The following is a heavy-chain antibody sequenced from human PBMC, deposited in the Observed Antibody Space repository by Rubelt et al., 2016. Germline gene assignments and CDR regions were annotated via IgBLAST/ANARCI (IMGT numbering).Heavy chain of an antibody. CDR1: GGSFSGYY. CDR3: ARGSRQLVRSVYWFDP. J-gene: IGHJ5*02. Sequence: QVQLQQWGAGLLKPSETLSLTCAVYGGSFSGYYWNWIRQPPGKGLEWIGEINHSGSTNYNPSLKSRVAISVDTSKNQCARKLSSVTAADTAVYYCARGSRQLVRSVYWFDPWGQGTLVTVSS. CDR2: INHSGST. D-gene: IGHD6-13*01. V-gene: IGHV4-34*01.